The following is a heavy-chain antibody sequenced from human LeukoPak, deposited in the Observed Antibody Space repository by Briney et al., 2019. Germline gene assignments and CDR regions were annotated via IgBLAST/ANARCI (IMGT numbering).Heavy chain of an antibody. CDR1: GSTFSDYY. Sequence: GGSLRLSCAASGSTFSDYYMSWIRQAPGKGLEWVSYISSSGSTIYYADSVKGRFTISRDNAKNSLYLQMNSLRAEDTAVYYCARDSQKLLWSYKGAFDIWGQGTMVTVSS. J-gene: IGHJ3*02. CDR3: ARDSQKLLWSYKGAFDI. D-gene: IGHD4/OR15-4a*01. CDR2: ISSSGSTI. V-gene: IGHV3-11*04.